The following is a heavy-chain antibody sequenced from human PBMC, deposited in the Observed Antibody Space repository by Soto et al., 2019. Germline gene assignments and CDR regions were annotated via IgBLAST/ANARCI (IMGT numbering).Heavy chain of an antibody. Sequence: GASVKVSCKASGYTFTSYAMHWVRQAPGQRLEWMGWINPNSGGTNYAQKFQGWVTMTRDTSISTAYMELSRLRSDDTAVYYCARDGGFGFSIVWCVIRENWFYPWGQGTLVPVSS. D-gene: IGHD3-10*02. J-gene: IGHJ5*02. CDR1: GYTFTSYA. CDR3: ARDGGFGFSIVWCVIRENWFYP. CDR2: INPNSGGT. V-gene: IGHV1-2*04.